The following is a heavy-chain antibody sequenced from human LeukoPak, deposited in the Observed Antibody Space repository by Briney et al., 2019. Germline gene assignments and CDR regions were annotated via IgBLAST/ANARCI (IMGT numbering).Heavy chain of an antibody. V-gene: IGHV4-59*01. Sequence: SETLSLTCAVYGGSFSGYYGSWIRQPPGKGLEWIGYIYYSGSTNYNPSLKSRVTISVDTSKNQFSLKLSSVTAADTAVYYCAITVYGGNRAEYFQHWGQGTLVTVSS. CDR2: IYYSGST. J-gene: IGHJ1*01. CDR3: AITVYGGNRAEYFQH. CDR1: GGSFSGYY. D-gene: IGHD4-23*01.